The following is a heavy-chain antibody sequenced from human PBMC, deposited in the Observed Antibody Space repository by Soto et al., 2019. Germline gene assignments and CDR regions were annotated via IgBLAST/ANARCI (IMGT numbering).Heavy chain of an antibody. J-gene: IGHJ6*04. V-gene: IGHV3-66*01. CDR2: IYSAGNT. Sequence: GVLRLSCAASGFTVSSNYVSWVLQAPGKGLEWISIIYSAGNTYYADSVKGRFTISRDNSKNTLYLQMNSLGAEDTAVDECARDFVVCGPTLNYYCGMDGWGKGPTVTLSS. CDR3: ARDFVVCGPTLNYYCGMDG. CDR1: GFTVSSNY. D-gene: IGHD2-15*01.